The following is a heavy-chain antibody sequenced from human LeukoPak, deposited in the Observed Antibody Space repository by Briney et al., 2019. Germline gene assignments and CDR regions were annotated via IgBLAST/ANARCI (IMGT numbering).Heavy chain of an antibody. CDR3: AREGKFNDTFQFVFDI. CDR2: ISAYNGNT. V-gene: IGHV1-18*01. J-gene: IGHJ3*02. Sequence: ASVKVSCKASGYTFTSYGISWVRQAPGQGLEWMGWISAYNGNTNYAQKLQGRVTMTTDTSTTTAYLELRSLRSDDTAVYYCAREGKFNDTFQFVFDIWGQGTMVTVSS. D-gene: IGHD2/OR15-2a*01. CDR1: GYTFTSYG.